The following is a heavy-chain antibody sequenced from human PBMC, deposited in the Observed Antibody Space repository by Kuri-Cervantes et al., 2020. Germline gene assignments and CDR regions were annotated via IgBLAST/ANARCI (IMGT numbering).Heavy chain of an antibody. Sequence: GSLRLSCAVSGGSISSSNWWSWIRQPPGKGLEWIGEINHSGNTNYNPSLKSRVTISVDTSKNQFSLKLSSVTAADTAVYYCARQWLVYNWFDPWGQGTLVTVSS. D-gene: IGHD6-19*01. CDR2: INHSGNT. CDR3: ARQWLVYNWFDP. CDR1: GGSISSSNW. V-gene: IGHV4-4*02. J-gene: IGHJ5*02.